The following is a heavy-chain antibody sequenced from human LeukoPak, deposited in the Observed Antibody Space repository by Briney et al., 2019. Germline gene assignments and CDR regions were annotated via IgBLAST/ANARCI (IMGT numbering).Heavy chain of an antibody. Sequence: PSETLSLTCTVSGGSISSYYWSWIRQPPGKGLEWIGYIYYSGSTNYNPSLKSRVTISVETSKNQFSLKLSSVTAADTAVYYYATVVKKLRGLVIIPDAFDIWGQGTMVTVSS. CDR3: ATVVKKLRGLVIIPDAFDI. CDR1: GGSISSYY. V-gene: IGHV4-59*01. J-gene: IGHJ3*02. CDR2: IYYSGST. D-gene: IGHD3-3*01.